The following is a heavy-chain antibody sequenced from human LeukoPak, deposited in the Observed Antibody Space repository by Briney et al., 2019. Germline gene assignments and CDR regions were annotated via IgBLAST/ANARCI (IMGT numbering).Heavy chain of an antibody. CDR2: ISSGTSFI. CDR3: ARGTTALMDV. Sequence: KPGGSLRLSCAASGFPFSSYSMNWVRQAPGKGLEWVSSISSGTSFIYYADSVKGRFTISRDNAKNSLYLQMNSLRAEDTAVYYCARGTTALMDVWGKGTTVTVSS. J-gene: IGHJ6*03. D-gene: IGHD2-21*02. CDR1: GFPFSSYS. V-gene: IGHV3-21*01.